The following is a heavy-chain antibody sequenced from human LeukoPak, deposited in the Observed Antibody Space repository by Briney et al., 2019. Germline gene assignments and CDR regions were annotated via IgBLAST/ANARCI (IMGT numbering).Heavy chain of an antibody. D-gene: IGHD3-22*01. V-gene: IGHV4-31*03. Sequence: SQTLSLTCTVSGGSVSRGSHSWGWIRQRPGLGLEWIGYINYSGGAHYNPSLEGRASISVDTSTNQFSLRLNSVTAADTAVYYCARDGYYDSSGYYYWGQGTLVTVSS. J-gene: IGHJ4*02. CDR1: GGSVSRGSHS. CDR2: INYSGGA. CDR3: ARDGYYDSSGYYY.